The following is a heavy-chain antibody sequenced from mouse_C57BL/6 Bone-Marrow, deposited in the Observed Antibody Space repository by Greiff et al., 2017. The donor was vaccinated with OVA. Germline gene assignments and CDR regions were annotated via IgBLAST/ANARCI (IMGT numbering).Heavy chain of an antibody. Sequence: DVMLVESGGGLVQPKGSLKLSCAASGFSFNTYAMNWVRQAPGKGLEWVARIRSKSNNYATYYADSVKDRFTISRDDSESMLYLQMNNLKTEDTAMYYCVRDYYGSSYVWFAYWGQGTLVTVSA. V-gene: IGHV10-1*01. D-gene: IGHD1-1*01. J-gene: IGHJ3*01. CDR3: VRDYYGSSYVWFAY. CDR2: IRSKSNNYAT. CDR1: GFSFNTYA.